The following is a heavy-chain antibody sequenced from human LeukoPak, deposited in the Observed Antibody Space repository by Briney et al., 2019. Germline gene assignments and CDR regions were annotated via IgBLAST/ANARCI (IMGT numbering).Heavy chain of an antibody. V-gene: IGHV1-46*01. CDR2: INPSGGST. D-gene: IGHD5-18*01. Sequence: ASVKVSCKASGYTFTSYYMHWARQAPGQGLEWMGIINPSGGSTSYAQKFQGRVTMTRDTSTSTVYMELSSLRSEDTAVYYCARVDSAALDAFDIWGQGTMVTVSS. CDR1: GYTFTSYY. J-gene: IGHJ3*02. CDR3: ARVDSAALDAFDI.